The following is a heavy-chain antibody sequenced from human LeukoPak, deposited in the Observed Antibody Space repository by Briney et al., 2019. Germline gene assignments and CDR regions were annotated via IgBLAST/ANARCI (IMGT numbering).Heavy chain of an antibody. CDR3: ARLMIAAAGIRVDAFDI. V-gene: IGHV3-30*04. CDR1: GFTFSSYA. D-gene: IGHD6-13*01. CDR2: ISYDGSNK. Sequence: GGSLRLSCAASGFTFSSYAMHWVRQAPGKRLEWVAVISYDGSNKYYADSVKGRFTISRDNSKNTLYLQMNSLRAEDTAVYYCARLMIAAAGIRVDAFDIWGQGTMVTVSS. J-gene: IGHJ3*02.